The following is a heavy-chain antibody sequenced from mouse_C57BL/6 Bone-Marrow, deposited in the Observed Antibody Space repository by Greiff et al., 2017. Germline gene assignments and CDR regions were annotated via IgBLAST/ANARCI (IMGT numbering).Heavy chain of an antibody. Sequence: VQLQQPGAELVRPGSSVKLSCKASGYTFTSYWMDWVKQRPGQGLEWIGNIYPSDSETHYNQKFKDKATLTVDKSSRTAYMQLSSLTSEDSAVYYCARRSYFDYWGQGTTLTVSS. J-gene: IGHJ2*01. CDR1: GYTFTSYW. CDR2: IYPSDSET. V-gene: IGHV1-61*01. CDR3: ARRSYFDY.